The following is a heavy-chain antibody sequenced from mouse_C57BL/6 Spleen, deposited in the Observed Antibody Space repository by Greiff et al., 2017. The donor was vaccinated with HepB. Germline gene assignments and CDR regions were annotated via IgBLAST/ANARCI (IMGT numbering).Heavy chain of an antibody. CDR2: ISSGSSTI. D-gene: IGHD1-1*01. Sequence: VQLQQSGGGLVKPGGSLKLSCAASGFTFSDYGMHWVRQAPEKGLEWVAYISSGSSTIYYADTVKGRFTISRDNAKNTLFLQMTSLRSEDTAMYYCARGGLRAMDYWGQGTSVTVSS. CDR3: ARGGLRAMDY. J-gene: IGHJ4*01. V-gene: IGHV5-17*01. CDR1: GFTFSDYG.